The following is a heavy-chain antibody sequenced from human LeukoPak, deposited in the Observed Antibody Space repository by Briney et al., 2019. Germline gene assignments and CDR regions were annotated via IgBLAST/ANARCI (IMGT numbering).Heavy chain of an antibody. V-gene: IGHV3-66*01. Sequence: GGSLRLSCAASGFRVNGNYMSWIRQAPGKGLEWVSFIFAGGNTYYADSVNGRFTLSRDYSKNMVFLQMTSLRIEDRAVYFCARANSYGSYYFDYWGQGTLVTVSS. J-gene: IGHJ4*02. CDR2: IFAGGNT. CDR3: ARANSYGSYYFDY. D-gene: IGHD5-18*01. CDR1: GFRVNGNY.